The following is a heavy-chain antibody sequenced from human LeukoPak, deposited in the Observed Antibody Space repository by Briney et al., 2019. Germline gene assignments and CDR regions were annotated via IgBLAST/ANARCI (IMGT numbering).Heavy chain of an antibody. CDR1: GFIFSAYS. Sequence: GGSLRLSCAGSGFIFSAYSMNWVRQAPGKGLEWVSSISGSSTYIYYADSVKGRFTISRDNAKNSLYLQMNSLRAEDTAVYYCARCYSGWSRIDSWGQGTLVTVSS. CDR2: ISGSSTYI. V-gene: IGHV3-21*01. D-gene: IGHD6-19*01. J-gene: IGHJ4*02. CDR3: ARCYSGWSRIDS.